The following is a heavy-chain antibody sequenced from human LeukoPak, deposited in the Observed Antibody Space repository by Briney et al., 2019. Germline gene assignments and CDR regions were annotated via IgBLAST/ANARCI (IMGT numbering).Heavy chain of an antibody. Sequence: GGSLRLSCAASGFTFSSYWMSWVRQAPGKGLEWVANIKQDGSEKYYVDSVKGRFTISRDNAKNSLYLQMNSLRAEDTAVYYCARVNDFWSGYYRDYYYYMDVWGKGTTVTVSS. CDR1: GFTFSSYW. V-gene: IGHV3-7*01. CDR3: ARVNDFWSGYYRDYYYYMDV. J-gene: IGHJ6*03. D-gene: IGHD3-3*01. CDR2: IKQDGSEK.